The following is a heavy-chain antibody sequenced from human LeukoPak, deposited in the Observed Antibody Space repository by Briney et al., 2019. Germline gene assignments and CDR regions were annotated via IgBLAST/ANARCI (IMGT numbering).Heavy chain of an antibody. CDR1: GFTFNNYG. V-gene: IGHV3-30*02. J-gene: IGHJ4*02. D-gene: IGHD3-10*01. CDR2: IRYDGSNK. CDR3: ASLPGGSGSYLSH. Sequence: PGGSLRLSCAASGFTFNNYGMHWVRQAPGKGLEWVAFIRYDGSNKYYADSVKGRFTISRDNAKNSLYLQMNSLRAEDTAVYYCASLPGGSGSYLSHWGQGTLVTVSS.